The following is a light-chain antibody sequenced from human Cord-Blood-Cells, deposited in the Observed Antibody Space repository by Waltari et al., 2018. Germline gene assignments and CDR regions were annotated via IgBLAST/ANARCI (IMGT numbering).Light chain of an antibody. CDR2: GAA. V-gene: IGKV3-15*01. CDR1: QRVSSN. CDR3: QQYNNWPYT. Sequence: EIVMTQSPATLSVSPGARANLSCRASQRVSSNLAWYQQKPGQAPRLLIYGAATRATGIPARFSGSGSGTEFTLTISSLLSEDFAVYYCQQYNNWPYTFGQGTKLEIK. J-gene: IGKJ2*01.